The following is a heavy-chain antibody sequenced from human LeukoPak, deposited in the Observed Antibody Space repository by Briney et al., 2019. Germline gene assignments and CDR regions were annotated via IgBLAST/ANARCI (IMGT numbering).Heavy chain of an antibody. V-gene: IGHV1-69*05. CDR2: VIPILGIT. J-gene: IGHJ4*02. D-gene: IGHD1-26*01. CDR1: GTTFSRSA. CDR3: ARDDGSATLGFDS. Sequence: SVKVSCKASGTTFSRSAISWVRQAPGQGLEWIGGVIPILGITNYAQKFQDRVSITTDESTSTAYMEVSSLRSVDTAVYFCARDDGSATLGFDSWGQGTLVTVSS.